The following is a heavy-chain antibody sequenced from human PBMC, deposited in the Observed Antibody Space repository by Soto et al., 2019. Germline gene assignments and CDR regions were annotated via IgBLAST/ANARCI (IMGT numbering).Heavy chain of an antibody. Sequence: SETLSLTCTVSGGSISSSSYYWGWIRQPPGKGLEWIGSIYYSGSTYYNPSLKSRVTISVDTSKNQFSLKLSSVTAADTAVYYCARHNCSGGSCRGGMDVWGQGTTVTVSS. CDR3: ARHNCSGGSCRGGMDV. CDR2: IYYSGST. J-gene: IGHJ6*02. D-gene: IGHD2-15*01. CDR1: GGSISSSSYY. V-gene: IGHV4-39*01.